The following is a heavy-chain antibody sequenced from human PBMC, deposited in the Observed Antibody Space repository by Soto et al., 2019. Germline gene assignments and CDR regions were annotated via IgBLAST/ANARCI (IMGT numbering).Heavy chain of an antibody. V-gene: IGHV1-69*02. D-gene: IGHD3-10*01. CDR1: GDTFSSYT. J-gene: IGHJ4*02. CDR3: ARTDGSGGRAFDS. CDR2: VIPMLNIA. Sequence: QVHLVQSGVEVKKPGSSVRVSCKASGDTFSSYTINWVRQAPGLGLEWMGRVIPMLNIANYALKFQGRVTMPEEKTTTTAYMKLSSLTSQATATYTCARTDGSGGRAFDSWGQGALVTVSS.